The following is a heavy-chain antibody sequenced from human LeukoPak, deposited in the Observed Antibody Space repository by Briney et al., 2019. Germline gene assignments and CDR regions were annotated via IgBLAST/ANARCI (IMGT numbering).Heavy chain of an antibody. Sequence: ASVKVSCKASGYTFTSYGVSWVRQAPGQGLEWMGWISAYNGNTNYAQKVQARATMTRDTSTSTAYMELRSLRSDDTAVYYCARGLPWGQNSLYGMDVWGQGTTVTVSS. D-gene: IGHD7-27*01. CDR3: ARGLPWGQNSLYGMDV. CDR2: ISAYNGNT. CDR1: GYTFTSYG. J-gene: IGHJ6*02. V-gene: IGHV1-18*01.